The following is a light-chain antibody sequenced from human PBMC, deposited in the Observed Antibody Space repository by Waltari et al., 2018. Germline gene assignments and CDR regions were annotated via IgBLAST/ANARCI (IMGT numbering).Light chain of an antibody. CDR2: GAS. J-gene: IGKJ1*01. V-gene: IGKV3-20*01. CDR1: QGVSSRY. Sequence: EIVLTQSPGTLSLSPGERATLSCRASQGVSSRYLAWYQQKPGQAPRLLIYGASSRATGIPDRFSGSGSGTDFTLTISRLEPEDFAVYYCQQYGSSPWTFGQGTKVEIK. CDR3: QQYGSSPWT.